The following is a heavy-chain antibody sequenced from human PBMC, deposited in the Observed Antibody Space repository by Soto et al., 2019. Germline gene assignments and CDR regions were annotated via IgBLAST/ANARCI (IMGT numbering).Heavy chain of an antibody. D-gene: IGHD3-3*01. Sequence: PGGSLRLSCAASGFTFSSYAMSWVRQAPGKGLEWVSAISGSGGSTYYADSVKGRFTISRDNSKNTLYLQMNSLRAEDTAVYYCAKTGLGYYTLKWFDPWGQGTLVTVSS. CDR3: AKTGLGYYTLKWFDP. J-gene: IGHJ5*02. CDR1: GFTFSSYA. CDR2: ISGSGGST. V-gene: IGHV3-23*01.